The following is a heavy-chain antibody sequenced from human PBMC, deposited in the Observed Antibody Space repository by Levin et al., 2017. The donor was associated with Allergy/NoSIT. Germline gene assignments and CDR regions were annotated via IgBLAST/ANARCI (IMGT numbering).Heavy chain of an antibody. CDR2: ILYTGTT. J-gene: IGHJ4*02. Sequence: PSETLSLTCTVSGDSISSGENYWSWIRQRPGKALEWIGYILYTGTTQSNPSLTSRATISVDTSKNQFSLTLTSVTAADTAVYYCARDSENSHWSYFDYWGLGTLVTVSS. CDR1: GDSISSGENY. V-gene: IGHV4-30-4*02. CDR3: ARDSENSHWSYFDY. D-gene: IGHD2-8*02.